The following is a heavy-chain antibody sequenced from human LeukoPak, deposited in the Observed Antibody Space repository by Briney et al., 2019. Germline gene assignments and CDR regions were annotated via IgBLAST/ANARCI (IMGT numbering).Heavy chain of an antibody. CDR2: INPNTGGT. J-gene: IGHJ6*02. CDR1: GYTFNGYY. CDR3: ARGRATVTTLSGMDV. V-gene: IGHV1-2*04. D-gene: IGHD4-17*01. Sequence: ASVKVSCKASGYTFNGYYMHWVRQAPGQGLEWMGWINPNTGGTNYAQKFQGWVTMTRDTSISTAYMELSRLRSDGTAVYYCARGRATVTTLSGMDVWGQGTTVTVSS.